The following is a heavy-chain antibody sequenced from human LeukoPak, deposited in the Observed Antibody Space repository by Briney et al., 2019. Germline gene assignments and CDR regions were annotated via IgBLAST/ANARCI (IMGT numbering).Heavy chain of an antibody. V-gene: IGHV1-2*02. CDR2: INPNSGGT. CDR1: GYTFTGYY. Sequence: ASVKVSCKASGYTFTGYYIHWVRQAPGQGLEWMGWINPNSGGTNYAQKFQGRVTVTRDTSISTAYMEVRSLRSDGTAVYYCARVDYTSGWYENHDAFDIWGQGIMVTVSS. CDR3: ARVDYTSGWYENHDAFDI. D-gene: IGHD6-19*01. J-gene: IGHJ3*02.